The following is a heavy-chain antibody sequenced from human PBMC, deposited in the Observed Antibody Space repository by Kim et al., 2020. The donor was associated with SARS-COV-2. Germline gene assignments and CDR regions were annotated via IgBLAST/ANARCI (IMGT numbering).Heavy chain of an antibody. CDR2: IRSKTDGGTT. V-gene: IGHV3-15*01. J-gene: IGHJ1*01. CDR1: GFSFNNAW. CDR3: TTVRFLYTSSWSD. Sequence: GGSLRLSCVGSGFSFNNAWMTWVRQTPGQGLEWVGRIRSKTDGGTTDYATPVRGRFTISRDDSKNTLYLQMNSLKTEDTAVYYCTTVRFLYTSSWSDWG. D-gene: IGHD3-3*01.